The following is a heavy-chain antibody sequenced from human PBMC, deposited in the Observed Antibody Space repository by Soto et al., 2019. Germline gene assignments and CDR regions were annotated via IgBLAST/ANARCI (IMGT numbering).Heavy chain of an antibody. CDR3: ARDQAPLLWFGELFGWFDP. CDR2: ISYDGSNK. V-gene: IGHV3-30*19. CDR1: GFTFSSYG. D-gene: IGHD3-10*01. Sequence: PGGSLRLSCAASGFTFSSYGMHWVRQAPGKGLEWVAVISYDGSNKYYADSVKGRFTISRDNSKNTLYLQMNSLRAEDTAVYYCARDQAPLLWFGELFGWFDPWGQGTLVTVSS. J-gene: IGHJ5*02.